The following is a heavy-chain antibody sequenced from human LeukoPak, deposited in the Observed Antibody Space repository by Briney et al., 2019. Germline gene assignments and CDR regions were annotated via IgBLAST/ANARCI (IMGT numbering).Heavy chain of an antibody. CDR3: ARDNPWREVVYYYYMDV. CDR2: INSGGRST. D-gene: IGHD1-14*01. CDR1: VFTFNTYW. V-gene: IGHV3-74*01. Sequence: GGSLTLSCAASVFTFNTYWMHWVPHSPEKGGVWVSRINSGGRSTSYADPVKGRFTISRDNAKNTLYLQMKLLRAEDTAVYYCARDNPWREVVYYYYMDVWGKGTTVTVSS. J-gene: IGHJ6*03.